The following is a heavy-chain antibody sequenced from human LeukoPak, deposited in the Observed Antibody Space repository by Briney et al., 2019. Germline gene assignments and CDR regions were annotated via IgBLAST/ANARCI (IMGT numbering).Heavy chain of an antibody. J-gene: IGHJ6*02. CDR3: ARDMTRRSSITYYYYYGMDV. D-gene: IGHD3-10*01. CDR2: IKQDGSEK. CDR1: GFTFSSYW. V-gene: IGHV3-7*01. Sequence: GGSLRLSCAASGFTFSSYWMSWVRQAPGKGLEWVANIKQDGSEKYYVDSVKGRFTISRDNAKNSLYLQMNSQRAEDTAVYYCARDMTRRSSITYYYYYGMDVWGQGTTVTVSS.